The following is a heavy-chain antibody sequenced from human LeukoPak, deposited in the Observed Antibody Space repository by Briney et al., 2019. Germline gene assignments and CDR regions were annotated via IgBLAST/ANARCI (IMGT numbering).Heavy chain of an antibody. J-gene: IGHJ6*02. CDR3: ARVVPAARRAYYYYYYGMDV. V-gene: IGHV1-2*06. CDR2: INPNSGGT. CDR1: GYTFTGYY. Sequence: ASVKVSCKASGYTFTGYYMHWVRQAPGQGLEWMGRINPNSGGTNYAQKFQGRVTMTRDTSISTAYMELSRLRSDDTAVYYCARVVPAARRAYYYYYYGMDVWGQGTTVTVSS. D-gene: IGHD2-2*01.